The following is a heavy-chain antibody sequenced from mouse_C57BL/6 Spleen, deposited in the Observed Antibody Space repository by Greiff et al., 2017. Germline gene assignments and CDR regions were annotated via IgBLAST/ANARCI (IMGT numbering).Heavy chain of an antibody. J-gene: IGHJ2*01. CDR2: INPGSGGT. Sequence: QVQLQQSGAELVRPGTSVKVSCKASGYAFTNYLIEWVKQRPGQGLEWIGVINPGSGGTNYNEKFKGKATLTADKSSSTAYMQLSSLTSEDSAVYFCAREGDGNIDYWGQGTTLTVSS. D-gene: IGHD2-1*01. CDR3: AREGDGNIDY. CDR1: GYAFTNYL. V-gene: IGHV1-54*01.